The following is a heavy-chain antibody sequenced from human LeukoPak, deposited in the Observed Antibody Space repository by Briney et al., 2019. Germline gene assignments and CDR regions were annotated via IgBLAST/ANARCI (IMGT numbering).Heavy chain of an antibody. Sequence: SETLSLTCAVYGGSFSGYYWSWIRQPPGKGLECIGEINHSGSTNNNPSLKSRVTISVDTSKNQFSLKLSSVTAADTAVYYCARRYQLLYGGSWFDPGCQGTVVIVSS. V-gene: IGHV4-34*01. CDR3: ARRYQLLYGGSWFDP. J-gene: IGHJ5*02. D-gene: IGHD2-2*02. CDR1: GGSFSGYY. CDR2: INHSGST.